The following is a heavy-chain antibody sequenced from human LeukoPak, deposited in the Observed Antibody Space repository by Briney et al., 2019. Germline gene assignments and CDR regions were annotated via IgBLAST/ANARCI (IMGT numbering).Heavy chain of an antibody. D-gene: IGHD5-18*01. V-gene: IGHV1-2*06. CDR2: INPNSGGT. CDR1: GYTFTGYY. J-gene: IGHJ4*02. Sequence: AASVKVSCKASGYTFTGYYMHWVRQAPGQGLEWMGRINPNSGGTNYAQKFQGRVTMTRDTSISTAYMELSSLRAEDTAVYYCAKDRYSYAFEYSDSWGQGTLVTVSS. CDR3: AKDRYSYAFEYSDS.